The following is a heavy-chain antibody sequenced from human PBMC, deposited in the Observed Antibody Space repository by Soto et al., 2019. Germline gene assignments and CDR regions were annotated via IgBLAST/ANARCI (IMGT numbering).Heavy chain of an antibody. CDR2: ISGSGGTT. V-gene: IGHV3-23*01. CDR1: GFTFSSYA. J-gene: IGHJ6*02. Sequence: EVQLLESGGGLVQPGGSLRLSCAASGFTFSSYAMTWVRQAPGKGLEWGSTISGSGGTTYYADSVRGRFTISRDNSKNTLYLQMNTLRAEDTALSSCTRYCPPASCYIRYGMDVWGQGTTVTVSS. CDR3: TRYCPPASCYIRYGMDV. D-gene: IGHD2-2*02.